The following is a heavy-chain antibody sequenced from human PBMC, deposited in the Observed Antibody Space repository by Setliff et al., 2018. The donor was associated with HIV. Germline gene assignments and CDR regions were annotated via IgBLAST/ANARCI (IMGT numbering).Heavy chain of an antibody. CDR2: LIPILGIA. V-gene: IGHV1-69*10. CDR1: GGAFSGYD. CDR3: AKGYYHDSRGYPTGPAFDI. Sequence: SVKVSCKASGGAFSGYDLSWVRQATGQGLEWMGGLIPILGIAQYAQKFHGRVTISADTSTTTAYLEGSSLRSEDTAVYYCAKGYYHDSRGYPTGPAFDIWGQGTMVTVSS. J-gene: IGHJ3*02. D-gene: IGHD3-22*01.